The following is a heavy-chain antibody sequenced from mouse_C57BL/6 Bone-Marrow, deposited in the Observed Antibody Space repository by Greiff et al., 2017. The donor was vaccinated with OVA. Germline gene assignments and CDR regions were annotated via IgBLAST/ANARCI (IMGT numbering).Heavy chain of an antibody. J-gene: IGHJ2*01. Sequence: VQLKQSGAELVRPGASVKLSCTASGFNIKDDYMHWVKQRPEQGLEWIGWIDPENGDTEYASKFQGKATITADTSSNTAYLQLSSLTSEDTAVYYCTTSGLRVVDLDYWGQGTTLTVSS. CDR2: IDPENGDT. D-gene: IGHD1-1*01. V-gene: IGHV14-4*01. CDR3: TTSGLRVVDLDY. CDR1: GFNIKDDY.